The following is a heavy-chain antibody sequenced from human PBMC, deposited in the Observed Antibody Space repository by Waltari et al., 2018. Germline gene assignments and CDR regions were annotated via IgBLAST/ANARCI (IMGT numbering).Heavy chain of an antibody. D-gene: IGHD7-27*01. CDR3: ARDRWGESHGYGY. V-gene: IGHV1-2*02. CDR2: INPNNGAT. Sequence: QVQLVQSGVEVKKPGASVRVSCKASGYTFTVYYLHWIRQAPGQGPEWLGWINPNNGATHYAQKFQGRVIMTRDTSINTAYLEATSDDTAVYFCARDRWGESHGYGYWGRGTLVTVSS. CDR1: GYTFTVYY. J-gene: IGHJ4*02.